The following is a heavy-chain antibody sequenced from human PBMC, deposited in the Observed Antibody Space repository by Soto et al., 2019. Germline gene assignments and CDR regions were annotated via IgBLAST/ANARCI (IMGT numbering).Heavy chain of an antibody. V-gene: IGHV3-21*01. CDR2: ISSSSSYI. CDR3: ARTGPNYDYVWGSSRPDHFDY. CDR1: GFTFSSYS. Sequence: GGSLRLSCAASGFTFSSYSMNWVRQAPGKGLEWVSSISSSSSYIYYADSAKGRFTISRDNDKNSLYLQMNSLRAEDTAVYYCARTGPNYDYVWGSSRPDHFDYWGQGTLVTVSS. D-gene: IGHD3-16*01. J-gene: IGHJ4*02.